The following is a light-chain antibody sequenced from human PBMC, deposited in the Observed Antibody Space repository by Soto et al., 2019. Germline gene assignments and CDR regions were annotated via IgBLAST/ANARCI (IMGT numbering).Light chain of an antibody. CDR3: QSYDSSLSGYV. CDR1: SSNIGAGYD. CDR2: GNS. J-gene: IGLJ1*01. Sequence: QSVLTQPPSVSGAPGQRLTSSCTGSSSNIGAGYDVHWYQQLPGTAPKLLIYGNSNRPSGVPDRFSGSKSGTSASLAITGLQAEDEADYYCQSYDSSLSGYVFGTGTKVTVL. V-gene: IGLV1-40*01.